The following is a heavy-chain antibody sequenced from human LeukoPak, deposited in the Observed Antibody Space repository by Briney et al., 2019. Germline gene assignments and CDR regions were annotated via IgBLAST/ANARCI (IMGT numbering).Heavy chain of an antibody. J-gene: IGHJ4*02. CDR1: GFTFNSYA. CDR3: SKFADD. V-gene: IGHV3-23*01. CDR2: ISGSGNRT. Sequence: GRSLRLSCAASGFTFNSYAMIWVRQAPGKVLEWVSAISGSGNRTYSADSVKGGFTIPRDNSKNTLYLQMNSLRAEETAVYYCSKFADDWGQGTLVTISS.